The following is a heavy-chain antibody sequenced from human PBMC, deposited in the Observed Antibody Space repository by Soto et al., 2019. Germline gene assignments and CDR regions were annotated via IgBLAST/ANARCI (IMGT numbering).Heavy chain of an antibody. V-gene: IGHV5-51*01. D-gene: IGHD2-21*01. CDR3: ARLPFLLRGYYYYYGMDV. CDR2: IYPGDSDT. J-gene: IGHJ6*02. CDR1: GYNFTSYW. Sequence: PGESLKISCKGSGYNFTSYWIGWVRQMPGKGLEWMGIIYPGDSDTRYSPSFQGQVTISADKSISTAYLQWSSLKASDTAMYYCARLPFLLRGYYYYYGMDVWGQGTTVTVSS.